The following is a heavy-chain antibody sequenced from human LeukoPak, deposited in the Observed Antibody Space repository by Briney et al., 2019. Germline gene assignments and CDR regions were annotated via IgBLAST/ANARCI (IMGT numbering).Heavy chain of an antibody. J-gene: IGHJ4*02. Sequence: SQTLSLTCAFPAYRVSSNTAAWSWIRQSPSRGLEWLGRTYYRSKWYNNYAVSVKSRISINPDTSKNQFSLQLKSVTTEDTTVYYYAREQTGDQNLYDWGWGTRVTVSS. CDR3: AREQTGDQNLYD. V-gene: IGHV6-1*01. D-gene: IGHD2-21*01. CDR2: TYYRSKWYN. CDR1: AYRVSSNTAA.